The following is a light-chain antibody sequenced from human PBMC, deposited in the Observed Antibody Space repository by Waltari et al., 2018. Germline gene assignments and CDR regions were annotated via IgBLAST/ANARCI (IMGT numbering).Light chain of an antibody. CDR2: DVS. Sequence: QSALTQPASVSGSPGQSITISCTGTSSDVGGYNYVSWYQQHPGKAPKLMIDDVSNRPSGVSNRFSGSKSGNTASLTISGLQAEDEADYYCSSYTSSSTLRVFGGGIKLTVL. CDR3: SSYTSSSTLRV. J-gene: IGLJ3*02. V-gene: IGLV2-14*03. CDR1: SSDVGGYNY.